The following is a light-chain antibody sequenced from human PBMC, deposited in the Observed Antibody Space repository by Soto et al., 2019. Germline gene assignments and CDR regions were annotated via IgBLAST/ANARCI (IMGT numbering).Light chain of an antibody. Sequence: DIQMTQSPSTLSASVGDRVTITCRASQSISSWLAWYQQRPGRAPKLLIYKAATLQSGVPSRFSGSGSGTEFTLTISSLQPDDFATYYCQQYGSYRTFGQGTKVDXK. J-gene: IGKJ1*01. V-gene: IGKV1-5*03. CDR1: QSISSW. CDR2: KAA. CDR3: QQYGSYRT.